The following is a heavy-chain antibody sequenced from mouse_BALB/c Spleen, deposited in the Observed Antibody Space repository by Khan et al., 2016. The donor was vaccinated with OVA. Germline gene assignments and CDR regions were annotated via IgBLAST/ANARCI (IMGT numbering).Heavy chain of an antibody. D-gene: IGHD2-10*02. CDR1: GYTFTSYW. V-gene: IGHV1-61*01. Sequence: QVQLQQPGAELVRPGASVKLSCKASGYTFTSYWMNWVKQRPGQGLEWIGMIDPSDSKTHYNQMFKDKATLTVAKSSNTATMHLSRLTSDDSAVYCCARGGYGTSFAFWGQGTLVTVSA. CDR2: IDPSDSKT. CDR3: ARGGYGTSFAF. J-gene: IGHJ3*01.